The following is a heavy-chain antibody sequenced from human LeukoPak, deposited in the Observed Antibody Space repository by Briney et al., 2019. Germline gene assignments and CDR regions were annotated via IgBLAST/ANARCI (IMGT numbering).Heavy chain of an antibody. CDR2: MNPNSGNT. V-gene: IGHV1-8*01. CDR3: ARGGTLVQGVTVLYGMDV. J-gene: IGHJ6*02. Sequence: ASVKVSCKTSGNTFSSYDINWVRQATGQGLEWMGWMNPNSGNTAYAQKFQGRVTMTRDTPISTAYMELSSLRSEDTAVYYCARGGTLVQGVTVLYGMDVWGQGTTVTVSS. CDR1: GNTFSSYD. D-gene: IGHD3-10*01.